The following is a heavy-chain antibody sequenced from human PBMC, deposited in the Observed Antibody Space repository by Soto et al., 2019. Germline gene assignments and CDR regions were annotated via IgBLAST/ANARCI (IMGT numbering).Heavy chain of an antibody. V-gene: IGHV4-59*08. CDR2: IYYSGST. CDR3: ARSRRVWFGELSKYYYYGMDV. J-gene: IGHJ6*02. CDR1: GGSISSYY. Sequence: NPSETLSLTCTVSGGSISSYYWSWIRQPPGKGLEWIGYIYYSGSTNYNPSLKSRVIIPVDTSKNQFSLKLSSVTAADTAVYYCARSRRVWFGELSKYYYYGMDVWGQGTTVTV. D-gene: IGHD3-10*01.